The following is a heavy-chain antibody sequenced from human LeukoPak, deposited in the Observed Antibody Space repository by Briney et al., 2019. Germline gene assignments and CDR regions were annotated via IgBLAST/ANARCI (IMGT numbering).Heavy chain of an antibody. D-gene: IGHD6-13*01. Sequence: PGGSLRLSCAASGFTFSSYWMSWVRQAPGKGLEWVANIKQDGSEKYYVDSVKGRFTISRDNAKNSLYLQMNSLRAEDTAVYYCAKRGEGVSNRWYMNNWFDPGGQGTRVTVSS. CDR2: IKQDGSEK. J-gene: IGHJ5*02. V-gene: IGHV3-7*01. CDR1: GFTFSSYW. CDR3: AKRGEGVSNRWYMNNWFDP.